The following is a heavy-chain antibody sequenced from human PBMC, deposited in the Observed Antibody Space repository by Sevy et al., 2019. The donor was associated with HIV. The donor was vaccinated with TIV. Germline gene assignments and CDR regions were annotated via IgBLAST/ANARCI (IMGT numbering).Heavy chain of an antibody. CDR2: IRYDGSNK. CDR1: GFTLSSYG. V-gene: IGHV3-33*01. CDR3: ARDRLGITISAEWGGGMDV. J-gene: IGHJ6*02. Sequence: GGSLRLSCAASGFTLSSYGMHWVRQAPGKGLEWVAVIRYDGSNKYSADSVKGRFTISRDNSKNTLYLQMNSLRAEETAVYYCARDRLGITISAEWGGGMDVWGQGTTVTVSS. D-gene: IGHD3-3*01.